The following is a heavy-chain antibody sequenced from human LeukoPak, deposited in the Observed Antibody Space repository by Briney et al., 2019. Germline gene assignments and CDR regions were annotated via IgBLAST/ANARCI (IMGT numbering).Heavy chain of an antibody. V-gene: IGHV1-2*04. CDR2: INPNSGGT. Sequence: ASVKVSCKASGYTLTGYYMHWVRQAPGQGLEWMGRINPNSGGTNYAQKFQGWVTVTRDTSISTAYMELSRLRSDDTAVYYCARALRSYGWFDPWGQGTLVTVSS. J-gene: IGHJ5*02. D-gene: IGHD4-17*01. CDR1: GYTLTGYY. CDR3: ARALRSYGWFDP.